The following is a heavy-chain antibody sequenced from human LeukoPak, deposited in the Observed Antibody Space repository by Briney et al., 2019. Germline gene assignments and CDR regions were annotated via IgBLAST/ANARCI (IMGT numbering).Heavy chain of an antibody. D-gene: IGHD2-21*02. CDR1: GFTFSTYW. CDR3: ARDRYCGDDCQSDAFDI. CDR2: IKQDGRQK. Sequence: TGGSLRLSCAASGFTFSTYWMSWVRQAPGKGLEWVANIKQDGRQKYYVDSVKGRFTISRDNAKNSLYLQMNSLRAEDTAVYYCARDRYCGDDCQSDAFDIWGQGTMITVSS. J-gene: IGHJ3*02. V-gene: IGHV3-7*01.